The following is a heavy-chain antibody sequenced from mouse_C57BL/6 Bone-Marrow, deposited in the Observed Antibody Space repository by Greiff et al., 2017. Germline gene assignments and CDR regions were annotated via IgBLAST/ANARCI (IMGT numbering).Heavy chain of an antibody. CDR2: IYPRSGNT. J-gene: IGHJ3*01. V-gene: IGHV1-81*01. D-gene: IGHD4-1*01. CDR1: GYTFTSSG. CDR3: ARPGEAWFAY. Sequence: QVQLQQSGAELARPGASVKMSCKASGYTFTSSGISWVKQRTGQGLEWIGEIYPRSGNTYYNEKFKGKATLTADKSSSTAYMELRSLTSEDSAVYFCARPGEAWFAYWGQETLVTASA.